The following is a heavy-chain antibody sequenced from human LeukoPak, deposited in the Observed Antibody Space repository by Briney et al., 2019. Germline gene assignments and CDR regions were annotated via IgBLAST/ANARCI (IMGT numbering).Heavy chain of an antibody. D-gene: IGHD6-19*01. Sequence: SVKVSCKASGYTFTGYYMHWVRQAPGQGLEWMGRIIPIFGTANYAQKFQGRVTITTDESTSTAYMELSSLRSEDTAVYYCARDGEDSSGWYLANWFDPWGQGTLVTVSS. J-gene: IGHJ5*02. V-gene: IGHV1-69*05. CDR3: ARDGEDSSGWYLANWFDP. CDR2: IIPIFGTA. CDR1: GYTFTGYY.